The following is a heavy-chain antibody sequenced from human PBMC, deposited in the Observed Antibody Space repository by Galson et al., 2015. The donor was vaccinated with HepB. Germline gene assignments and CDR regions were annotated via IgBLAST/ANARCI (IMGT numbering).Heavy chain of an antibody. Sequence: SETLSLTCGVAGDSITNTNHFWTWIRQPPGKGLEWIGNVFYTGSTYYNPSLESRVTMSVDTSKNHFSLRLSSVTAADTAIYYCASSSDYLYYFDSWGLGTLVTVSS. V-gene: IGHV4-39*01. D-gene: IGHD4-17*01. CDR1: GDSITNTNHF. CDR3: ASSSDYLYYFDS. CDR2: VFYTGST. J-gene: IGHJ4*02.